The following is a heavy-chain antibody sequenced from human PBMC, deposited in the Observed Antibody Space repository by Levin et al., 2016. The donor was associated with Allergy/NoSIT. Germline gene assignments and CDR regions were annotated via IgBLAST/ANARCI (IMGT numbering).Heavy chain of an antibody. D-gene: IGHD3-3*01. V-gene: IGHV1-18*01. J-gene: IGHJ6*02. Sequence: WVRQAPGQGLEWMGWISAYNGNTNYAQKLQGRVTMTTDTSTSTAYMELRSLRSDDTAVYYCARRGVEDDFWSGYYTGTGDYYYGMDVWGQGTTVTVSS. CDR3: ARRGVEDDFWSGYYTGTGDYYYGMDV. CDR2: ISAYNGNT.